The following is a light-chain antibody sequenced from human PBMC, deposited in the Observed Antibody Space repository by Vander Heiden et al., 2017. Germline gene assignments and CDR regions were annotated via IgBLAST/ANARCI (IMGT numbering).Light chain of an antibody. Sequence: EIVLTQSPATLSFSPGERATLSCRASQSVTSYLAWYQQKPGQAPRLLIYDASNGATGIPARFSGSGSGTDVTLTISSLEPEDFAVYYCQQRSNWPPTFGQGTKVEIK. J-gene: IGKJ1*01. CDR3: QQRSNWPPT. CDR1: QSVTSY. V-gene: IGKV3-11*01. CDR2: DAS.